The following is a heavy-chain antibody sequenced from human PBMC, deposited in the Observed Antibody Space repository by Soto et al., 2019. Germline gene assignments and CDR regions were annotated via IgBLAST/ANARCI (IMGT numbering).Heavy chain of an antibody. CDR1: GFTFSSYW. CDR2: IKQDGSEK. Sequence: GGSLRLSCAASGFTFSSYWMSWVRQAPGKGLEWVANIKQDGSEKYYVDSVKGRLTISRDNAKNSLYLQMNSLRAEDTAVYYCARVSEMATNKGFHFAFDIWGQATMVTVSS. CDR3: ARVSEMATNKGFHFAFDI. D-gene: IGHD5-12*01. V-gene: IGHV3-7*01. J-gene: IGHJ3*02.